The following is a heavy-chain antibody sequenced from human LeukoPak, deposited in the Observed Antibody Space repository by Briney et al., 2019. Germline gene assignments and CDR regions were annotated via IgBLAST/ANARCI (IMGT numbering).Heavy chain of an antibody. CDR3: AREAAAAGLDY. D-gene: IGHD6-13*01. Sequence: RRASVKVSCKASGYTFTSYYMHWVRQTPGQGLEWMGIINPSGGSTSYAQKFQGRVTMTRDTSTSTVYMELSSLRSEDTAVYYCAREAAAAGLDYWGQGTLVTVSS. CDR2: INPSGGST. V-gene: IGHV1-46*01. J-gene: IGHJ4*02. CDR1: GYTFTSYY.